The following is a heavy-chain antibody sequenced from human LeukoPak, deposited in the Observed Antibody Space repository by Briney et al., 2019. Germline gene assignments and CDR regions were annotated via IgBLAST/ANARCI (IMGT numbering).Heavy chain of an antibody. CDR1: GFTFSNYW. V-gene: IGHV3-7*04. CDR3: VRAMDV. J-gene: IGHJ6*02. CDR2: IKQDGSEK. Sequence: GGSLRLSCAASGFTFSNYWMSWVRQAPGKGLEWVANIKQDGSEKYYVDSVKGRFTISRDNAKNSLSLQMNSLRAEDTAVYYCVRAMDVWGQGTTVTVSS.